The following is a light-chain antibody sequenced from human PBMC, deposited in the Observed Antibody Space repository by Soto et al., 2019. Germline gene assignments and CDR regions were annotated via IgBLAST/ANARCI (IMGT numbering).Light chain of an antibody. Sequence: QPVLTQAPSVSGAPGQRVTISCTGSSSNIGARYDVHWYQQLPGTAPKLLIYGNSNRPSGVPDRFSGSKSGTSASLAITGLQAEDEADYYCQSYDSSLRGSVFGTGTKLTVL. J-gene: IGLJ1*01. CDR1: SSNIGARYD. V-gene: IGLV1-40*01. CDR3: QSYDSSLRGSV. CDR2: GNS.